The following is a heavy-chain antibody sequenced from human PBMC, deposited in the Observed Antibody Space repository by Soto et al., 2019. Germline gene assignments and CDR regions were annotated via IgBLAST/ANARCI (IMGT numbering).Heavy chain of an antibody. D-gene: IGHD2-15*01. J-gene: IGHJ4*02. CDR2: IKQDGGEI. CDR3: ARGFCGGSCYSV. Sequence: PGGSLRLSCAASGFSFSTYWMTWVRQAPGKGLEWVANIKQDGGEIYYVDSVKGRFTISRDNAKNSLYLQMNSLRAEDTAVYYCARGFCGGSCYSVGGPGTLVTVST. CDR1: GFSFSTYW. V-gene: IGHV3-7*01.